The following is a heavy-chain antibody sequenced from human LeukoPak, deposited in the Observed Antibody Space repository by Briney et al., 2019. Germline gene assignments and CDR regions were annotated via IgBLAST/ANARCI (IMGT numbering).Heavy chain of an antibody. V-gene: IGHV3-66*01. CDR1: GFTVSSNY. CDR3: ARVFLSSSWYYFDY. D-gene: IGHD6-13*01. CDR2: IYSGGST. Sequence: GGSLRLSCAASGFTVSSNYMSWVRQAPGKGLEWVSVIYSGGSTYYADSVKGRFTISRDNSKNTLYLQMNSLRAEDTAVYYCARVFLSSSWYYFDYWGQGTLVTVSS. J-gene: IGHJ4*02.